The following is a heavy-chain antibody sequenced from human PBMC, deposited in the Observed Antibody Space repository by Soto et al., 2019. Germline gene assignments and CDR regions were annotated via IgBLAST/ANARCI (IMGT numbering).Heavy chain of an antibody. CDR1: GGSFSGYY. V-gene: IGHV4-34*01. CDR3: ARGGIFGDYHWFDP. CDR2: INHSGST. Sequence: TLSLTCAVYGGSFSGYYWSWIRQPPGKGLEWIGEINHSGSTNYNPSLKSRVTISVDTSKNQFSLKLSSVTAADTAVYYCARGGIFGDYHWFDPWGQGTLVTVSS. D-gene: IGHD3-3*01. J-gene: IGHJ5*02.